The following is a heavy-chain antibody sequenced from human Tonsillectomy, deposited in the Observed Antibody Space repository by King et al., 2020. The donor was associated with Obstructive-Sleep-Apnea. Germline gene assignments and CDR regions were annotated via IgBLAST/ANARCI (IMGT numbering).Heavy chain of an antibody. CDR1: GFTLSPYY. D-gene: IGHD1-26*01. CDR2: ISSSGSTI. V-gene: IGHV3-11*01. J-gene: IGHJ6*02. Sequence: VQLVESGGGLVKPGGSLRLSCAASGFTLSPYYMTWVRQAPGKGLEWVSYISSSGSTIYYADSLKGRFTVSRDNAKNSLFLQMNSLRAEDTAVYYCASELGGGSPYYYGMDVWGQGTTVTVSS. CDR3: ASELGGGSPYYYGMDV.